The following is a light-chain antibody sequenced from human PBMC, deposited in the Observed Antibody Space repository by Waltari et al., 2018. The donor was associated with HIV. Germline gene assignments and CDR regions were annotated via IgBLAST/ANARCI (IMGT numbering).Light chain of an antibody. CDR3: TSYGGSNNVL. J-gene: IGLJ2*01. CDR1: SSDIGAYKY. CDR2: EVS. V-gene: IGLV2-8*01. Sequence: QSALTQPPSASGSPGQSVTISCTGTSSDIGAYKYVSWYQQHPGKAPKLIISEVSKRPSGGPDRFSGSKSGNTASLTVSGLQAEDEADYYCTSYGGSNNVLFGGGTKLTVL.